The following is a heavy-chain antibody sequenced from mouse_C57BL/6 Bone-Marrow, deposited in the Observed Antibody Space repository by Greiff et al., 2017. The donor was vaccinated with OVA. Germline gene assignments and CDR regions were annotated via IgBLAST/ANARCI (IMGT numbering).Heavy chain of an antibody. CDR1: GYTFTDYY. J-gene: IGHJ2*01. CDR2: INPNDGGT. CDR3: AREERNSGFDY. Sequence: EVQLQQSGPELVKPGASVKISCKASGYTFTDYYMDWVKQSPGQSLEWIGDINPNDGGTIYTQKFQGKATLTVETSSSTAYMELRSLTSEDTAVYYCAREERNSGFDYWGQGTTLTVSS. D-gene: IGHD6-2*01. V-gene: IGHV1-18*01.